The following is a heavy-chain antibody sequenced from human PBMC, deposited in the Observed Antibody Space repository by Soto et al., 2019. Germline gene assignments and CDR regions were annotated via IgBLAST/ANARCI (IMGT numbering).Heavy chain of an antibody. D-gene: IGHD6-19*01. Sequence: ASVKVSCKASGYTFTSYGISWVRQAPGQGLEWMGWISAYNGNTNYAQKLQGRVTMTTDTSTSTAYMELRSLRSDDTAVYYCARDIAVAGTWWFDPWGQGTLVTVSS. V-gene: IGHV1-18*01. CDR2: ISAYNGNT. CDR1: GYTFTSYG. J-gene: IGHJ5*02. CDR3: ARDIAVAGTWWFDP.